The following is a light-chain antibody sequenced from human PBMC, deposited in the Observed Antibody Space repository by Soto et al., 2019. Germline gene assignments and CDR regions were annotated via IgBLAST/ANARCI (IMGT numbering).Light chain of an antibody. CDR1: SSDVGDYNF. V-gene: IGLV2-14*01. CDR3: SSCTSGSTVL. J-gene: IGLJ2*01. Sequence: QSALTQPASVSGSPGQSITISCTGTSSDVGDYNFVSWYQQHPGKAPKLIIYDVSNRPSGVSDRFSGSKSGNTASLTISGLQTEDEADYYCSSCTSGSTVLFGGGTQLTVL. CDR2: DVS.